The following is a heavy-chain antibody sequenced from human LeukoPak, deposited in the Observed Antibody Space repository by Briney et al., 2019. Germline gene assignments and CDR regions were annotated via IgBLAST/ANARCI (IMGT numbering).Heavy chain of an antibody. V-gene: IGHV3-30*03. CDR3: ARVLDSSSWYYYYYMDV. D-gene: IGHD6-13*01. CDR1: GFTFSSYG. Sequence: GGSLRLSCAASGFTFSSYGMHWVRQAPGKGLEWVAVISYDGSNKYYADSVKGRFTISRDNSKDTLYLQMNSLRAEDTAVYYCARVLDSSSWYYYYYMDVWGKGTTATVSS. CDR2: ISYDGSNK. J-gene: IGHJ6*03.